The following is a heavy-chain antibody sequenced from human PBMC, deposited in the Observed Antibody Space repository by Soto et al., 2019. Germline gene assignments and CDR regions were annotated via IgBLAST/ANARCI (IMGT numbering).Heavy chain of an antibody. D-gene: IGHD3-10*01. Sequence: LRLSCAASGFTFSSYGMHWVRQAPGKGLEWVAVIWYDGSNKYYADSVKGRFTISRDNSKNTLYLQMNSLRAEDTAAYYCAREGDYGSGSYYNPGLPYYYYYYMDVWGKGTTVTVSS. V-gene: IGHV3-33*01. CDR3: AREGDYGSGSYYNPGLPYYYYYYMDV. J-gene: IGHJ6*03. CDR1: GFTFSSYG. CDR2: IWYDGSNK.